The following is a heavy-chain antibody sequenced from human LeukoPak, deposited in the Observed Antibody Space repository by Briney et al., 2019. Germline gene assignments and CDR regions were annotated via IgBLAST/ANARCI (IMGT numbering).Heavy chain of an antibody. CDR3: ARDGDSFDY. D-gene: IGHD3-16*01. CDR2: ISYDGSNK. Sequence: GRSLRLSCAASGFTFSSYGMHWVRQAPGKGLEWVAVISYDGSNKYYADSVKGRFTISRDNSKNTLYLQMNSLRSDDTAVYYCARDGDSFDYWGQGTLVTVSS. V-gene: IGHV3-30*03. CDR1: GFTFSSYG. J-gene: IGHJ4*02.